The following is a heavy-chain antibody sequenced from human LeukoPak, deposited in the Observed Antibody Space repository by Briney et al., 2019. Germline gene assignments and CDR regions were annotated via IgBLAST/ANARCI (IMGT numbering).Heavy chain of an antibody. CDR2: ISGSGGST. CDR1: GFTFSSYA. Sequence: GGSLRLSCAASGFTFSSYATSWVRQAPGKGLEWVSAISGSGGSTYYADSVKGRFTISRDNSKNTLYLQMSSLRAEDTAVYYCAKDPYGSGSYFDYWGQGTLVTVSS. J-gene: IGHJ4*02. CDR3: AKDPYGSGSYFDY. D-gene: IGHD3-10*01. V-gene: IGHV3-23*01.